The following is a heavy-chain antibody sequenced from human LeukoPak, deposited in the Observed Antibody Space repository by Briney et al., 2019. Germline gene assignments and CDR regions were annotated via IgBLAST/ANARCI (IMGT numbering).Heavy chain of an antibody. CDR1: GFTFSNAW. Sequence: PGGSLRLSCAASGFTFSNAWMSWVRQAPGKGLEWVSAISGSGGSTYYADSVKGRFTISRDNSKNTLYLQMNSLRAEDTAVYYCAKGKGIVSIPAAPDYWGQGTLVTVSS. D-gene: IGHD2-2*01. V-gene: IGHV3-23*01. J-gene: IGHJ4*02. CDR2: ISGSGGST. CDR3: AKGKGIVSIPAAPDY.